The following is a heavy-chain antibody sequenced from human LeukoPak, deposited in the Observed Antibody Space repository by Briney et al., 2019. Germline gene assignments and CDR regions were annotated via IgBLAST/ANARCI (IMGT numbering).Heavy chain of an antibody. V-gene: IGHV5-51*01. D-gene: IGHD1-26*01. Sequence: GESLKISCKGSGYSFTSYWIGWVRQMPGKGLEGMGIIYPGDSDTRYSPSFQGQVTISADKSISTAYLQWSSLKASDTAMYYCASPSIVGATTYAFDIWGQWTMVTVSS. J-gene: IGHJ3*02. CDR3: ASPSIVGATTYAFDI. CDR1: GYSFTSYW. CDR2: IYPGDSDT.